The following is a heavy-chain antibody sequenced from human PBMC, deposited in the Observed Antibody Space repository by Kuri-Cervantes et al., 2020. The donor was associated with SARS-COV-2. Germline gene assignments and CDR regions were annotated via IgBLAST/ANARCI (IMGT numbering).Heavy chain of an antibody. CDR3: ARDDSSWGPNWFDP. Sequence: GGSLRLSCAASGFTFSSYSMNWVRQAPGKGLEWVSYISSSGSTIYYADSVKGRFTISRDNAKNSLYLQMNSLRAEDTAVYYCARDDSSWGPNWFDPWGQGTLVTVSS. CDR2: ISSSGSTI. V-gene: IGHV3-48*04. D-gene: IGHD6-6*01. J-gene: IGHJ5*02. CDR1: GFTFSSYS.